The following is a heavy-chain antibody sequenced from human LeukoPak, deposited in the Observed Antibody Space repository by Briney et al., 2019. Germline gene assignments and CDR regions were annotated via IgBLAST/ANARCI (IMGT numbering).Heavy chain of an antibody. CDR2: IYYSGST. D-gene: IGHD6-19*01. CDR3: ARILAGNWFDP. Sequence: SETLSLTCTVSGGSISSYYWSWIRQPPGKGLEWIGYIYYSGSTNYNPSLKSRVTISVGTSKNQFSLKLSSVTAADTAVYYCARILAGNWFDPWGQGTLVTVSS. CDR1: GGSISSYY. J-gene: IGHJ5*02. V-gene: IGHV4-59*01.